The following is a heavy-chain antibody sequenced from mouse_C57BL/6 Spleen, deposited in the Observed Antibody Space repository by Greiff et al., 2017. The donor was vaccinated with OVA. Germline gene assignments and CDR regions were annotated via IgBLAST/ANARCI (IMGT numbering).Heavy chain of an antibody. D-gene: IGHD3-2*02. CDR1: GFTFSSYG. J-gene: IGHJ3*01. Sequence: EVQLQESGGDLVKPGGSLKLSCAASGFTFSSYGMSWVRQTPDKRLEWVATISSGGSYTYYPDSVKGRFTISRDNAKNTLYLQMSSLKSEDTAMYYCARPETAQASSWFAYWGQGTLVTVSA. V-gene: IGHV5-6*01. CDR2: ISSGGSYT. CDR3: ARPETAQASSWFAY.